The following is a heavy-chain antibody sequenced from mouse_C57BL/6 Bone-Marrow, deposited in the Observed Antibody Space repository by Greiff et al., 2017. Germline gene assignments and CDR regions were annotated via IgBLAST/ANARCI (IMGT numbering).Heavy chain of an antibody. CDR3: ARQTAQATLLMDY. J-gene: IGHJ4*01. Sequence: VQLQQPGTELVKPRASVKLSCKASGYTFTSYWMHWVKQRPGQGLEWIGNINPSNGGTNYNEKFKSKATLTVDKSSSTAYMQLSSLTSEDSAVYYCARQTAQATLLMDYWGQGTSVTVSS. CDR2: INPSNGGT. D-gene: IGHD3-2*02. V-gene: IGHV1-53*01. CDR1: GYTFTSYW.